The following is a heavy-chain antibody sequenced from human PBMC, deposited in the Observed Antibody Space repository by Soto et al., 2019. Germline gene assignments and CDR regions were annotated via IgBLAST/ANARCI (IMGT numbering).Heavy chain of an antibody. CDR2: ISGSGGST. Sequence: GGSLRLSCAASGFTFSSYAMSWVRQAPGKGLEWVSAISGSGGSTYYADSVKGRFTISRDNSKNTLYLQMNSLRAEDTAVYYCAKGGVWYNWNDLGAFDIWGQGTMVTVSS. CDR3: AKGGVWYNWNDLGAFDI. J-gene: IGHJ3*02. CDR1: GFTFSSYA. V-gene: IGHV3-23*01. D-gene: IGHD1-1*01.